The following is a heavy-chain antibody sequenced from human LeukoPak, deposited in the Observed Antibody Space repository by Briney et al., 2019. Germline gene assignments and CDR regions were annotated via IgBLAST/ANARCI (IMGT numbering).Heavy chain of an antibody. V-gene: IGHV1-46*01. CDR2: SGGST. J-gene: IGHJ6*02. CDR3: ARDGRIQLWLLQRYGMDV. D-gene: IGHD5-18*01. Sequence: SGGSTSYAQKFQGRVTMTRDTSTSTVYMELSSLRSEDTAVYYCARDGRIQLWLLQRYGMDVWGQGTTVTVSS.